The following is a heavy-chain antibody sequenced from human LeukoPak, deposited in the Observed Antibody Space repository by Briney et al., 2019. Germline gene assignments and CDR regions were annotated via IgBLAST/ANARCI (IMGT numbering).Heavy chain of an antibody. CDR2: IKSKTDGGTT. D-gene: IGHD3-22*01. J-gene: IGHJ4*02. Sequence: GGSLRLSCAASGVTVSNAWMSWVRQAPGKGLEWGGRIKSKTDGGTTDYAAPVKGRFTISRDDSENALHLQMNSLKTEDTAVYYCTTLESYDSSGYYLDYWGQGTLVTVSS. CDR3: TTLESYDSSGYYLDY. V-gene: IGHV3-15*01. CDR1: GVTVSNAW.